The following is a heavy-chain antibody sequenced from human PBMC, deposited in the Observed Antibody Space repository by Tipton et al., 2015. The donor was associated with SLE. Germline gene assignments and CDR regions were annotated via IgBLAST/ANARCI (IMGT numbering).Heavy chain of an antibody. CDR2: IYYSGST. J-gene: IGHJ2*01. Sequence: TLSLTCTVSGGSISSHYWSWIRQPPGKGLEWIGYIYYSGSTNYNPSLKSRVTISVDTSKNQFSLKLSSVTAADTAVYYCARDVGGYNGYFDLWGRGTLVTVSS. CDR3: ARDVGGYNGYFDL. V-gene: IGHV4-59*11. D-gene: IGHD5-24*01. CDR1: GGSISSHY.